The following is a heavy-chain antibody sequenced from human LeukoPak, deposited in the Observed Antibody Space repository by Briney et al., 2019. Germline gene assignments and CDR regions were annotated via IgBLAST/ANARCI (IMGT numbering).Heavy chain of an antibody. CDR2: INHSGST. D-gene: IGHD2/OR15-2a*01. CDR3: ARRRVIWSTPSYNWFDP. J-gene: IGHJ5*02. V-gene: IGHV4-34*01. CDR1: GGSFSGYY. Sequence: SETLSLTCAVYGGSFSGYYWSWIRQPPGKVLEWIGEINHSGSTNYNPSLKSRVTISVDTSKNQFSLKLSSVTAADTAVYYCARRRVIWSTPSYNWFDPWGQGTLVTVSS.